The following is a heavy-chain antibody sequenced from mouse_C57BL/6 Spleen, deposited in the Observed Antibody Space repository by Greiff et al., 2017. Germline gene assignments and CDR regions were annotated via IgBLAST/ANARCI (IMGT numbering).Heavy chain of an antibody. D-gene: IGHD2-3*01. Sequence: QVQLQQPGAELVKPGASVKMSCKASGYTFPSYWITWVKQRPGQGLEWIGDIYPGSGSTNYNEKFKSKATLTVDTSSSTAYMQLSSLTSEDSAVYYCARSLYDGYLDYAMDYWGQGTSVTVSS. CDR3: ARSLYDGYLDYAMDY. CDR2: IYPGSGST. J-gene: IGHJ4*01. CDR1: GYTFPSYW. V-gene: IGHV1-55*01.